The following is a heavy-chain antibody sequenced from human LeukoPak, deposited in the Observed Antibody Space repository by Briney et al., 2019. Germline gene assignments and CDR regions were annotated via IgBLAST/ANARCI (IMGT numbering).Heavy chain of an antibody. Sequence: SQTLSLTCTVSGGSISSGDYYWSWIRQPPGKGLEWIGYIYHSGSTYYNPSLKSRVTISVDRSKNQLPLKLSSVTAADTAVYYCARNRIVGATRDFDYWGQGTLVTVSS. CDR2: IYHSGST. CDR1: GGSISSGDYY. D-gene: IGHD1-26*01. V-gene: IGHV4-30-2*01. J-gene: IGHJ4*02. CDR3: ARNRIVGATRDFDY.